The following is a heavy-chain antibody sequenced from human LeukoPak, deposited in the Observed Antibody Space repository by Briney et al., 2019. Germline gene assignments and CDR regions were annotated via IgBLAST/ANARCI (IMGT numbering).Heavy chain of an antibody. CDR1: GFTFSIAW. Sequence: GGSLRLSCAASGFTFSIAWMSWVRQAPGKGLEWLGRIRSKTDGGSIESAAPVRGRFTISRDDSENTVCLQMNSLRTEDTAVYYCVTALSHVFDYWGQGTLVTVSS. CDR2: IRSKTDGGSI. V-gene: IGHV3-15*01. CDR3: VTALSHVFDY. J-gene: IGHJ4*02.